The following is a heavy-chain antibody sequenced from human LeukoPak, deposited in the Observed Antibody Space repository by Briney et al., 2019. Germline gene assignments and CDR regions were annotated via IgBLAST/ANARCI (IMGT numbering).Heavy chain of an antibody. CDR2: ISYDGSNK. J-gene: IGHJ3*02. Sequence: GGSLRLSCLASGFTFRSFGMHWVRQAPGTGLEWVALISYDGSNKNHADSVKGRFPISRDNSKNILYLQMNSLRVEDTAVYFCARGYGSNSAAFDIWGQGTMVTVSS. CDR3: ARGYGSNSAAFDI. D-gene: IGHD4-23*01. V-gene: IGHV3-30*03. CDR1: GFTFRSFG.